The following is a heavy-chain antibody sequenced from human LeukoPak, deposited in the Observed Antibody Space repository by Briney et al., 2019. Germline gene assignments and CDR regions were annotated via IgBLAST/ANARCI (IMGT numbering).Heavy chain of an antibody. CDR1: GGTFSSYA. CDR3: ARVGGHYYDTSASYGGYDGFDI. D-gene: IGHD3-16*01. V-gene: IGHV1-69*05. Sequence: GASVKVSCKASGGTFSSYAISWVRQAPGQGLEWMGGIIPIFGTANYAQKFQGRVTMTTDTSTSTVYMELTSLTSDDTAVYYCARVGGHYYDTSASYGGYDGFDIWGQGTTVTVSS. CDR2: IIPIFGTA. J-gene: IGHJ3*02.